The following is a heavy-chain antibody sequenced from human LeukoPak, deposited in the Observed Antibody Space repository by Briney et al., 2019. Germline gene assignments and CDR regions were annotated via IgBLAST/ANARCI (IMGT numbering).Heavy chain of an antibody. CDR2: ISGSGGST. J-gene: IGHJ4*02. CDR3: AKDKLRYFDWLLELDY. Sequence: GGSLRLSCAASGFTFSSYAMSWVRQAPGKGLEWVSAISGSGGSTYYADSVKGRFTISRDNSKNTLYLQMNSLRAEDTAVYYCAKDKLRYFDWLLELDYWGQGTLVTVSS. V-gene: IGHV3-23*01. CDR1: GFTFSSYA. D-gene: IGHD3-9*01.